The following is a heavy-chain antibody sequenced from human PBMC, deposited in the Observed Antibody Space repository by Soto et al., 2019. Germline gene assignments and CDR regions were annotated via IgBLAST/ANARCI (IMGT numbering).Heavy chain of an antibody. CDR3: AKARIQRRYSGAYFDY. CDR1: GYTFTSYD. D-gene: IGHD3-10*01. V-gene: IGHV1-8*01. CDR2: MNPNSGNT. Sequence: ASVKVSCKASGYTFTSYDINWVRQATGQGLEWMGWMNPNSGNTGYAQKFQGRVTMTRNTSISTAYMELSSLRSEDTAVYYCAKARIQRRYSGAYFDYWAQGTLVTVSS. J-gene: IGHJ4*02.